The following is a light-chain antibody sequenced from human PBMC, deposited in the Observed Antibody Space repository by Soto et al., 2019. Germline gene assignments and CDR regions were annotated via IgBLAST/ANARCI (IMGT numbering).Light chain of an antibody. V-gene: IGKV3-15*01. CDR3: QQYNNWPL. CDR1: QSVSSN. J-gene: IGKJ4*01. CDR2: GAS. Sequence: EIVMTQSPATLSVSPGERATLSCRASQSVSSNLAWYQQKPGQAPRLLIYGASTRATGIPARFSGSGSGTEFTLTISSLQSEEFAVYYCQQYNNWPLFGGGTKVEIK.